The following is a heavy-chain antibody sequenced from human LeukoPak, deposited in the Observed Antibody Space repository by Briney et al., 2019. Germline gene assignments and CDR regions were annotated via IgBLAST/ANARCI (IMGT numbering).Heavy chain of an antibody. V-gene: IGHV4-34*01. D-gene: IGHD3-22*01. J-gene: IGHJ4*02. CDR1: GGSFSGYY. Sequence: SETLSLTCAAYGGSFSGYYWSWIRQPPGKGLEWIGEINHSGSTNYNPSLKSRVTISVDTSKNQFSLKLSSVTAADTAVYYCARGKSGRYYYDSSGCSYYFDYWGQGTLVTVSS. CDR3: ARGKSGRYYYDSSGCSYYFDY. CDR2: INHSGST.